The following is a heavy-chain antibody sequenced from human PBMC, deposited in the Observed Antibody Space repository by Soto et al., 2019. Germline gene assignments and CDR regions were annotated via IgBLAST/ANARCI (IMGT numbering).Heavy chain of an antibody. CDR2: IYHTGTT. V-gene: IGHV4-4*02. CDR1: GGSVNNNHW. Sequence: QVQLLESGPGLVKPSGTLSLTCAVSGGSVNNNHWWTWVRQPPGKGLEWIGEIYHTGTTNYNPSLKRRVTISLDKSNNRFSLNVNSVTAADTAVYYCASALVGAFDVWGQGTMVTVSS. CDR3: ASALVGAFDV. D-gene: IGHD3-10*01. J-gene: IGHJ3*01.